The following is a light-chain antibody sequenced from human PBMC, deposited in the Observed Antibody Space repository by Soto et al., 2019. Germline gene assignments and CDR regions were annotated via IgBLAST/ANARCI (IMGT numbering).Light chain of an antibody. CDR3: QRGYTSSIT. V-gene: IGKV1-39*01. CDR1: QSIGKH. Sequence: DIQMTQSPSSLSASLGYRLTITCRASQSIGKHLNWYQQKPGKAPKFLIYSVSSLQSGVPSRFSGSGYGTDFTLTINSLQPEDFATYYCQRGYTSSITFGQGTRLEIK. J-gene: IGKJ5*01. CDR2: SVS.